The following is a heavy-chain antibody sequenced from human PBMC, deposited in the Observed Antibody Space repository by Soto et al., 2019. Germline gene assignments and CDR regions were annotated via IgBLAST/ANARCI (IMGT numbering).Heavy chain of an antibody. CDR3: ARDDYGDYSFEYYGMDV. CDR1: GGSISSSSYY. D-gene: IGHD4-17*01. Sequence: SETLSLTCTVSGGSISSSSYYWGWIRQPPGKGLEWIGSIYYSGSTYYNPSLKSRVTISVDTSKNQFSLKLSSVTAADTAVYYRARDDYGDYSFEYYGMDVWGQGTTVTVSS. V-gene: IGHV4-39*02. CDR2: IYYSGST. J-gene: IGHJ6*02.